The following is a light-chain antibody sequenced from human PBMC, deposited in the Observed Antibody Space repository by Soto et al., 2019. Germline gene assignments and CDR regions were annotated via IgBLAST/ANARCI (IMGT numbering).Light chain of an antibody. Sequence: EIVMTQSPATLSVSPGGRATLSCRASQTISGTLAWYQQKPGQAPRLLIHGASTRAPGFPARFSGSGSGTEFTLTISSLQSEDFAVYYCQQYNSWPETFGQGTKVDIK. CDR3: QQYNSWPET. CDR2: GAS. V-gene: IGKV3-15*01. J-gene: IGKJ1*01. CDR1: QTISGT.